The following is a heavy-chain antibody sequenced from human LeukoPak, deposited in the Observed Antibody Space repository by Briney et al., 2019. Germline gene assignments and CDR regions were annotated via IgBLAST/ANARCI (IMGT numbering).Heavy chain of an antibody. J-gene: IGHJ4*02. Sequence: SVKVSCKASGGTFSSYAISWVRQAPGQGLEWMGGIIPIFGTANYAQKFQGRVTITADESTSTAYMELSSLRSEDTAVYYCARGDWDYYDFWSGLDYWGQGTLVTVSS. V-gene: IGHV1-69*13. CDR3: ARGDWDYYDFWSGLDY. D-gene: IGHD3-3*01. CDR2: IIPIFGTA. CDR1: GGTFSSYA.